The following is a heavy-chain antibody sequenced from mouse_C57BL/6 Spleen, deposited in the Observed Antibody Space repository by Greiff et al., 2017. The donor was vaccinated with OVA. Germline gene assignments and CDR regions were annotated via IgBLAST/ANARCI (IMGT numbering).Heavy chain of an antibody. Sequence: QVQLKQPGTELVKPGASVKLSCKASGYTFTSYWMHWVKQRPGQGLECIGNINPSNGGTNYNEKFKSKATLTVDKSSSTAYMQLSSLTSEDSAVYYCAREDSSGYDFDYWGQGTTLTVSS. J-gene: IGHJ2*01. D-gene: IGHD3-2*02. CDR2: INPSNGGT. CDR1: GYTFTSYW. CDR3: AREDSSGYDFDY. V-gene: IGHV1-53*01.